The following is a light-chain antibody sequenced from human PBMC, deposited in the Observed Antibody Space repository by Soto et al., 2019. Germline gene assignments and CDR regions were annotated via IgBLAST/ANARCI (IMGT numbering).Light chain of an antibody. CDR1: SSDVGGYNY. CDR3: SSSTSGFYV. V-gene: IGLV2-14*01. Sequence: QSALTQPASVSGSPGQSITISCTGTSSDVGGYNYVSWYQQHPGKAPKLMIYDVSDRPSGVSNRFSGSKSGNTASLTISGLQAEDAADYYCSSSTSGFYVFGTGTKLTVL. CDR2: DVS. J-gene: IGLJ1*01.